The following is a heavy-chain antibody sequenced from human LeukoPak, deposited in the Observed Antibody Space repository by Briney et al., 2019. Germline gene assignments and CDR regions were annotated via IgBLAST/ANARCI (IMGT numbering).Heavy chain of an antibody. CDR3: ARHHGIAAAGPYYYGMDV. CDR1: GGSISSYY. CDR2: IYYSGST. Sequence: PSETLSLTCTVSGGSISSYYWSWIRQPPGKGLEWIGYIYYSGSTNYNPSLKSRVTISVDTSKNQFSLKLSSVTAADTAVYYCARHHGIAAAGPYYYGMDVWGQGTTVTVSS. V-gene: IGHV4-59*08. J-gene: IGHJ6*02. D-gene: IGHD6-13*01.